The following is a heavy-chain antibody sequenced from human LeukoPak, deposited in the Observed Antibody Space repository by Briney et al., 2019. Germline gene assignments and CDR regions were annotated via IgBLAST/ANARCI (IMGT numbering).Heavy chain of an antibody. CDR1: GGSISSGGHY. V-gene: IGHV4-31*03. D-gene: IGHD3-16*01. CDR3: ARGAVWWYFDL. J-gene: IGHJ2*01. CDR2: IYYSGST. Sequence: SQTLSLTCTVSGGSISSGGHYWSWIRQHPGKGLEWIGYIYYSGSTYYNPSLKSRVTISVDTSKIQFSLKLNSVTAADTAVYYCARGAVWWYFDLWGRGTLVTVSS.